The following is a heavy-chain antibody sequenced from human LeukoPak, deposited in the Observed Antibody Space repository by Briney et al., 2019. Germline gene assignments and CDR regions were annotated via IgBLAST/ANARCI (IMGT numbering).Heavy chain of an antibody. CDR2: MNPNSGNT. J-gene: IGHJ5*02. CDR1: GYTFTSYD. V-gene: IGHV1-8*01. D-gene: IGHD2-2*01. Sequence: ASVKVSCKTSGYTFTSYDINWVRQATGQGLEWMGWMNPNSGNTGYAQKFQGRVTMTRNTSISTAYMELRSLRSDDTAVYYCARIAVPASANWFDPWGQGTLVTVSS. CDR3: ARIAVPASANWFDP.